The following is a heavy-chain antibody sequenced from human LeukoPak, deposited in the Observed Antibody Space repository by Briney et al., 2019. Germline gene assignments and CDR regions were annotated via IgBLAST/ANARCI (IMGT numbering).Heavy chain of an antibody. J-gene: IGHJ4*02. CDR1: GFTFSSYA. CDR2: ISGSGGST. CDR3: ARETLYYYDSSGYGVY. D-gene: IGHD3-22*01. Sequence: GGSLRLSCAASGFTFSSYAMSWVRQAPGKGLGWVSAISGSGGSTYYADSVKGRFTISRDNSKNTLYLQMNSLRAEDTAVYYCARETLYYYDSSGYGVYWGQGTLVTVSS. V-gene: IGHV3-23*01.